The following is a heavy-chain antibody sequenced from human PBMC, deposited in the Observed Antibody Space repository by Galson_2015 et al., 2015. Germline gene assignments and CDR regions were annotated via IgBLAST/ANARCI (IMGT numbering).Heavy chain of an antibody. Sequence: ALRLCCAASGVAFSRADMNWVAQAAGTGVEWHEYVRRTLSAISYADSVKGRFTISRDSAKNSLYLQMNSLRAEDTAVYYCARDALIYGYSSSWYYFDYWGQGTLVTVSS. CDR2: VRRTLSAI. CDR1: GVAFSRAD. V-gene: IGHV3-48*03. CDR3: ARDALIYGYSSSWYYFDY. J-gene: IGHJ4*02. D-gene: IGHD6-13*01.